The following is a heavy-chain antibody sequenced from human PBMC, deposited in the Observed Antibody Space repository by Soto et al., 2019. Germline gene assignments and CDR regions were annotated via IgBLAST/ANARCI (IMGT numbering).Heavy chain of an antibody. CDR2: TSYDGSDK. D-gene: IGHD3-16*01. Sequence: QVQLVESGGGVVQPGTSLRVSCVGSGFTFRSYVIHWVRQAPGKGLEWVALTSYDGSDKYYGDSVRGRFTISRDNSRNTVDLQMDSLSLEETALYFCARWGTTGVLDVWGQGTLVSVSS. CDR3: ARWGTTGVLDV. CDR1: GFTFRSYV. J-gene: IGHJ1*01. V-gene: IGHV3-30*19.